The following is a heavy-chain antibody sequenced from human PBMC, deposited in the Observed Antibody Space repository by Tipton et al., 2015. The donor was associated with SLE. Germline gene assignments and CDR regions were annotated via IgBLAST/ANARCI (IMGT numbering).Heavy chain of an antibody. V-gene: IGHV3-74*01. CDR3: AKGGSCSGGNCYSDYFDY. CDR2: INSAGSST. D-gene: IGHD2-15*01. Sequence: SLRLSCAASGFTLTRFWMHWVRQAPGKGLVWVSRINSAGSSTDYADSVKGRFTISRDNSKNTLYLQMNSLRAEDTAVYYCAKGGSCSGGNCYSDYFDYWGQGALVTVSS. CDR1: GFTLTRFW. J-gene: IGHJ4*02.